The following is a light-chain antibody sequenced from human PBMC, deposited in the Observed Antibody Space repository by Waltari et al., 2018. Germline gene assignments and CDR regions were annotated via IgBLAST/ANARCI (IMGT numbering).Light chain of an antibody. Sequence: EIVMTQSPATLSVSPGERATLSCRASKGVSNKLPWYQQKPGQAPSLLIYGASTRATGIPARFSGSGSGTEFTHTISSLQSEDCAVYYCQQYNYWRTFGPGTKGDIK. CDR2: GAS. V-gene: IGKV3-15*01. J-gene: IGKJ3*01. CDR3: QQYNYWRT. CDR1: KGVSNK.